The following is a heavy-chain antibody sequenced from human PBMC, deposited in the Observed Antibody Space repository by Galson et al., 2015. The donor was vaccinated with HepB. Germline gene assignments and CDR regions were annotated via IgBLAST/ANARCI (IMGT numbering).Heavy chain of an antibody. J-gene: IGHJ4*02. CDR1: GGTFSSYA. V-gene: IGHV1-69*13. Sequence: SVKVSCKASGGTFSSYATSWVRQAPGQGLEWMGGIIPIFGTANYAQKFQGRVTITADESTSTAYMELSSLRSEDAAVYYCARAGYYDSSGYPTDYWGQGTLVTVSS. CDR2: IIPIFGTA. D-gene: IGHD3-22*01. CDR3: ARAGYYDSSGYPTDY.